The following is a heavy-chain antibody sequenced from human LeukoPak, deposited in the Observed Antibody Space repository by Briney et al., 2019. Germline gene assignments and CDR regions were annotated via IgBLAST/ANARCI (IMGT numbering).Heavy chain of an antibody. Sequence: PSETLSLTCTVSGGSISNYYWSWIRQPPGKGLEWIGEINHSGSTNYNPSLKSRVTISVDTSKNQFSLRLSSVTAADTAVYYCARVGSGWYRGFDYWGQGTLVTVSS. CDR2: INHSGST. J-gene: IGHJ4*02. V-gene: IGHV4-34*01. CDR3: ARVGSGWYRGFDY. CDR1: GGSISNYY. D-gene: IGHD6-19*01.